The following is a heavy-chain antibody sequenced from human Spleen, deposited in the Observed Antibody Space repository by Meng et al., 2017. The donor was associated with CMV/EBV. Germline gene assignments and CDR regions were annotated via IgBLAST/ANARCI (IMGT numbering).Heavy chain of an antibody. CDR3: ANSGLAGGAQ. Sequence: GESLKISCVASGFTFSSSWMSWVRRAPGKGLEWVATIKHDGSEKHHGDSAKGRFTISRDNAKNSLFLQMDSLRAEDTAVYYCANSGLAGGAQWGQGTLVTVSS. CDR1: GFTFSSSW. CDR2: IKHDGSEK. D-gene: IGHD2-21*01. J-gene: IGHJ4*02. V-gene: IGHV3-7*01.